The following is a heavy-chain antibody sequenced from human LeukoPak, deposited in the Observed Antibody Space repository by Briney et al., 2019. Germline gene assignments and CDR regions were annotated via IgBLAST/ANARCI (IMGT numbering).Heavy chain of an antibody. CDR3: ARDLRIAAAGTNY. CDR1: GFTFRSYS. Sequence: SGGSLRLSCAASGFTFRSYSMNWVRQAPGKGLEWVSSISSSSSYIYYADSVKGRFTISRDNAKNSLYLQMNSLRAEDTAVYYCARDLRIAAAGTNYWGQGTLVTVSS. CDR2: ISSSSSYI. D-gene: IGHD6-13*01. J-gene: IGHJ4*02. V-gene: IGHV3-21*01.